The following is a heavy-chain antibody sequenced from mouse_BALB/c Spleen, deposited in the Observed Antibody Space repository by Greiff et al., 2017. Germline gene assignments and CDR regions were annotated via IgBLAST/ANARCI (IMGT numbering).Heavy chain of an antibody. CDR2: IYPGNSDT. CDR1: GYTFTSYW. J-gene: IGHJ4*01. V-gene: IGHV1-5*01. CDR3: TRCPLGYYAMDY. Sequence: VQLQQSGTVLARPGASVKMSCKASGYTFTSYWMHWVKQRPGQGLEWIGAIYPGNSDTSYNQKFKGKAKLTAVTSTSTAYMELSSLTNEDSAVYYCTRCPLGYYAMDYWGQGTSVTVSS.